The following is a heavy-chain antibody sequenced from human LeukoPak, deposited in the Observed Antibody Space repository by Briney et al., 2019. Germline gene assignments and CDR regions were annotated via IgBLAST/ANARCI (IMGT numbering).Heavy chain of an antibody. J-gene: IGHJ5*02. D-gene: IGHD2-15*01. CDR2: INHSGST. CDR3: ARGTHWFYP. Sequence: SETLSLTCAVYGGSFSGYYWYWIRQPPGKGLEWIGEINHSGSTNYNPSLKSRVTISVDTSKNQFSLRLRSVTAADTAVYYCARGTHWFYPWGQGTLVTVSS. V-gene: IGHV4-34*01. CDR1: GGSFSGYY.